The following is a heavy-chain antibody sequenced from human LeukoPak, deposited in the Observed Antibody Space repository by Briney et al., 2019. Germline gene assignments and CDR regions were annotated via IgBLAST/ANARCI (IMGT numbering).Heavy chain of an antibody. CDR2: IIPILGIA. D-gene: IGHD3-22*01. CDR1: GGTFSSYA. J-gene: IGHJ4*02. V-gene: IGHV1-69*04. Sequence: ASVKVSCKASGGTFSSYAISWVRQAPGQGLEWMGRIIPILGIANYAQKFQGRVTITADKSTSTAYMELSSLRSEDTAVYYCARDRDYYDSSGYSDKSDYWGQGTLVTVSS. CDR3: ARDRDYYDSSGYSDKSDY.